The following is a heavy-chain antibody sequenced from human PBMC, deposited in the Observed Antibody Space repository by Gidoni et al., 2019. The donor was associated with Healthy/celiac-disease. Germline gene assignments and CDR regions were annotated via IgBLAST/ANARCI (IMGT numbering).Heavy chain of an antibody. J-gene: IGHJ3*02. CDR1: GGSISSGGYY. CDR2: IYYSGST. D-gene: IGHD3-22*01. Sequence: QVQLQESGPGLVKPSQTLSLTCTVSGGSISSGGYYWSWIRQHPGKGLEWIGYIYYSGSTYYNPSLKSRVTISVDTSKNQFSLKLSSVTAADTAVYYWARDMTYYYDSSGRRNAFDIWGQGTMVTVSS. CDR3: ARDMTYYYDSSGRRNAFDI. V-gene: IGHV4-31*03.